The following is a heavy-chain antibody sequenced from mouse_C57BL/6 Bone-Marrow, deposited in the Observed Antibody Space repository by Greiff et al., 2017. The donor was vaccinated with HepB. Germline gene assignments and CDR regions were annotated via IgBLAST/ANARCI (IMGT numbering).Heavy chain of an antibody. Sequence: EVKLEESGGGLVKPGGSLKLSCAASGFTFSDYGMHWVRQAPEKGLEWVAYISSGSSTIYYADTVKGRFTISRDNAKNTLFLQMTSLRSEDTAMYYCARPGYYGPWFAYWGQGTLVTVSA. CDR1: GFTFSDYG. CDR3: ARPGYYGPWFAY. J-gene: IGHJ3*01. CDR2: ISSGSSTI. D-gene: IGHD1-1*01. V-gene: IGHV5-17*01.